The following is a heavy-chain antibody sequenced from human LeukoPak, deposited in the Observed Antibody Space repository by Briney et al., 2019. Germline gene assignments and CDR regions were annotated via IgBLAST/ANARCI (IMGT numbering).Heavy chain of an antibody. CDR1: GGSFSGYY. CDR3: ARAFSGSYRGYFDY. J-gene: IGHJ4*02. D-gene: IGHD1-26*01. V-gene: IGHV4-34*01. CDR2: INHSGST. Sequence: SETLSLTCAFYGGSFSGYYWSWIRQPPGKGLEWIGEINHSGSTNYNPSLKSRVTISVDTSKNQFPLKLSSVTAADTAVYYCARAFSGSYRGYFDYWGQGTLVTVSS.